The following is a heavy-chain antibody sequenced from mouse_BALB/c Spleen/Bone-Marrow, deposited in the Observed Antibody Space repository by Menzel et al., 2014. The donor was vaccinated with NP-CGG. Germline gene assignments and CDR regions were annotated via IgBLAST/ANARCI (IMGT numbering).Heavy chain of an antibody. Sequence: QVQLKDSGPELVKPGASVKISCKASGYTFTDYYINWVKQKPGQGLEWIGWIYPGSGNTKYNEKFEGKATLTVDTSSSTAYMQLSSLTSEDTAVYFCARGVYYGNYFDYWGQGTALTVSS. CDR3: ARGVYYGNYFDY. V-gene: IGHV1-84*02. CDR2: IYPGSGNT. J-gene: IGHJ2*01. CDR1: GYTFTDYY. D-gene: IGHD2-1*01.